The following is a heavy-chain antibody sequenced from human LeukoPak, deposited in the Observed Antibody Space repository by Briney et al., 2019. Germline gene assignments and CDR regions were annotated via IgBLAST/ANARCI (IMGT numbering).Heavy chain of an antibody. CDR3: ARVYASYFDL. Sequence: GGSLRLSCAASGFTFSSYEMNWVRQAPGKGLEWVSYISSSGSTIYYADSVKGRFTISRDNAKNSLYLQINSLRAEDTAVYYCARVYASYFDLWGRGTLVTVSS. V-gene: IGHV3-48*03. D-gene: IGHD2/OR15-2a*01. CDR2: ISSSGSTI. CDR1: GFTFSSYE. J-gene: IGHJ2*01.